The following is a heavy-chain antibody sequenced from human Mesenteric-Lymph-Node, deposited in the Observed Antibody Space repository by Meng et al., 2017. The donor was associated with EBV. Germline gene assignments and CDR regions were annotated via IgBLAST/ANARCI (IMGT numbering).Heavy chain of an antibody. J-gene: IGHJ4*02. V-gene: IGHV4-34*01. CDR1: GGSFSDYY. CDR3: ARVSCSGGSCYGGFDY. D-gene: IGHD2-15*01. Sequence: QVVLQQGGSGSLKPSGTLSLACAVYGGSFSDYYWTWIRQPPGKGLEWIGEVNHAGTTIYNPSLESRVTISVDTSKNQFSLKLTSVTAADTAVYYCARVSCSGGSCYGGFDYWGQGTLVTVSS. CDR2: VNHAGTT.